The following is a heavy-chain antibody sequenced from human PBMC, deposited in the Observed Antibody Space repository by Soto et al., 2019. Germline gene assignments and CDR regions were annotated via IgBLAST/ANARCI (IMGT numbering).Heavy chain of an antibody. D-gene: IGHD2-21*01. V-gene: IGHV3-21*01. J-gene: IGHJ5*02. CDR2: ISSSSSYI. CDR3: GRDVLEIETISHNSGIDA. CDR1: GFTFSTYS. Sequence: GGSLRLSCAASGFTFSTYSMNWVRQAPGKGLEWVSSISSSSSYIYYADSVKGRFTISRDNPKNSLYLQMNSLRAEDTAVYYCGRDVLEIETISHNSGIDAWGQGTRVTVSS.